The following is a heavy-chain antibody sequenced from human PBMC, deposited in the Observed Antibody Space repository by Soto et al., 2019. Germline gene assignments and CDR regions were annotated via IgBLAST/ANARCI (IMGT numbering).Heavy chain of an antibody. CDR3: AALGGNSH. J-gene: IGHJ4*02. D-gene: IGHD1-26*01. CDR2: IHNTVYA. Sequence: WIWIRQPPGKGLEWIANIHNTVYAKYSPSLNSRVTISVDTSKNQFSLKLTSVTAADTAVYYCAALGGNSHWGQGTLVTVST. V-gene: IGHV4-59*03.